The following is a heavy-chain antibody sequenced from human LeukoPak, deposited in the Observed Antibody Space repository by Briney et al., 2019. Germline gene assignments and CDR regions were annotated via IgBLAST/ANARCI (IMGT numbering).Heavy chain of an antibody. J-gene: IGHJ4*02. CDR1: GFTFSSYA. D-gene: IGHD2-21*02. Sequence: SGGSLRLSCAASGFTFSSYAMHWVRQAPGKGLEWVAVISYDGSNKYYADSVKGRFTISRDNSKNTLYLQMNSLRAEDTAVYYCARDRTETAIDYWGQGTLVTVSS. V-gene: IGHV3-30-3*01. CDR3: ARDRTETAIDY. CDR2: ISYDGSNK.